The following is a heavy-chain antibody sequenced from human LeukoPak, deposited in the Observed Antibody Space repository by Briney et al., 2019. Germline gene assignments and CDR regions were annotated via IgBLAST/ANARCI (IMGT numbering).Heavy chain of an antibody. CDR2: IYYSGST. CDR3: ARTGGNPSYFDL. CDR1: GDSVSSGDYY. Sequence: SETLSLTCTVSGDSVSSGDYYWTWIRQPPGKGLEWIGYIYYSGSTNYNPSLKSRVTISVDTSKNQFSLKLSSVTAADTAVYYCARTGGNPSYFDLWGRGTLVTVSS. J-gene: IGHJ2*01. D-gene: IGHD4-23*01. V-gene: IGHV4-61*08.